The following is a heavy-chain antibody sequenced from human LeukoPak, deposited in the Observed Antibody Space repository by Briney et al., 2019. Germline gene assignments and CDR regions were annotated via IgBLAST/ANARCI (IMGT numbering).Heavy chain of an antibody. D-gene: IGHD3-22*01. J-gene: IGHJ4*02. CDR1: GFPFSSHG. CDR3: AKDGAWLRFND. V-gene: IGHV3-23*01. CDR2: ISPCGGPT. Sequence: GGSLKLSCAGSGFPFSSHGMNWVRQAPGKGLEWVSGISPCGGPTNYADSVKGRFSISRDDLKNTLYLQMTNLRAYDTAVYYCAKDGAWLRFNDWGQGILVTVSS.